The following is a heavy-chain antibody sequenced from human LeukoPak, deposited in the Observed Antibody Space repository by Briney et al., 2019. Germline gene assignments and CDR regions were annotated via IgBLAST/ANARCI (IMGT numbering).Heavy chain of an antibody. Sequence: ASVKVSCKVSGYTLTELSMHWVRPAPGKGLEWMGGFDPEDGETIYAQKFQGRVTMTEDTSTDTAYMELSSLRSEDTAVYYCATVWFGIYAFDIWGQGTMVTVSS. CDR1: GYTLTELS. D-gene: IGHD3-10*01. CDR3: ATVWFGIYAFDI. V-gene: IGHV1-24*01. CDR2: FDPEDGET. J-gene: IGHJ3*02.